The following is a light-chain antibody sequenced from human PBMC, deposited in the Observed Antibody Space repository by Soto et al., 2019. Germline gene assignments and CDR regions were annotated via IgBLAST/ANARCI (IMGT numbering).Light chain of an antibody. CDR3: QQLNNYPRT. J-gene: IGKJ3*01. CDR1: QGISSY. V-gene: IGKV1-9*01. Sequence: IQLTQSPSSLSASVGDRVTVTCRASQGISSYLAWYQQKPGKAPKLLIYGASTLQSGDPSRFSGSGSETDFALTISSLQPEDFATYYCQQLNNYPRTFGPGTKVEIK. CDR2: GAS.